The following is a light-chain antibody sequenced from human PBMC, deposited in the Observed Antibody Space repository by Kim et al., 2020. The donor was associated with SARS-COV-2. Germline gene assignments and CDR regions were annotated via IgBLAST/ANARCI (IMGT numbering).Light chain of an antibody. CDR1: QSISSW. CDR3: QQYNTYPWT. V-gene: IGKV1-5*03. CDR2: RAS. Sequence: SLEDRVTITCRASQSISSWLAWYQQRQGKAPKILIYRASDLEGGVPSRFSGRVSGTEFTLTISSLQPDDFATYYCQQYNTYPWTFGQGTKVDIK. J-gene: IGKJ1*01.